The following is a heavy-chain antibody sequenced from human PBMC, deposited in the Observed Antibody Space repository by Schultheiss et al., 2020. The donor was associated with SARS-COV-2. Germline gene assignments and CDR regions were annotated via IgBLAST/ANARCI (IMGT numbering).Heavy chain of an antibody. D-gene: IGHD6-25*01. Sequence: GESLKISCAASGFTFSSYAMSWVRQAPGKGLEWVSTISGIGSTTYYADSVKGRFTISRDNSKSTLYLQMNSLRAEDTALYYCAKGRPFFYYFDYWGQGTLVTVSS. CDR2: ISGIGSTT. CDR1: GFTFSSYA. CDR3: AKGRPFFYYFDY. J-gene: IGHJ4*02. V-gene: IGHV3-23*01.